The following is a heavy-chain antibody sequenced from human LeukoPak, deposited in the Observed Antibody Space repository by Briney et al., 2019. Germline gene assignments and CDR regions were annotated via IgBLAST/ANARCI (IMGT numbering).Heavy chain of an antibody. V-gene: IGHV2-70*04. CDR3: ARTNYGDYRNWFDP. Sequence: SGPTLVNPTQTLTLTCTFSGFSLSTSGMRVSWIRQPPGKALEWLARIDGDDDKFYSTSLKTRLTISKDTSKNQVVLTMTNMDPVDTATYYCARTNYGDYRNWFDPWGQGTLVTVSS. CDR2: IDGDDDK. D-gene: IGHD4-17*01. J-gene: IGHJ5*02. CDR1: GFSLSTSGMR.